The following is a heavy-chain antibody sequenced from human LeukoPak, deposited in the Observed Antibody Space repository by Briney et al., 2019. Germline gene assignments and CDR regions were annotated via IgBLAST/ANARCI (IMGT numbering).Heavy chain of an antibody. J-gene: IGHJ6*03. CDR2: IKPNSGDT. CDR3: ARAGTESKWGLPRADYYYMDV. Sequence: ASVKVSCKASGYTFTDYYMHWVRQPPGQGLEWMGWIKPNSGDTNSAQKFQGRVTLTRDTSISTAYMELSNLRSDDTAVYYCARAGTESKWGLPRADYYYMDVWAKGTTVTVSS. CDR1: GYTFTDYY. D-gene: IGHD7-27*01. V-gene: IGHV1-2*02.